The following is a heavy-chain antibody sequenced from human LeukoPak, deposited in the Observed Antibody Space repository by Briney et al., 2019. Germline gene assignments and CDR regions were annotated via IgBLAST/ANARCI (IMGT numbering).Heavy chain of an antibody. CDR1: GGSFSGYY. CDR2: INHSGST. CDR3: ARGSGRFYDFWSGYYFDY. Sequence: KSSETLSLTCAVYGGSFSGYYWSWIRQPPGKGLEWIGEINHSGSTNYNPSLKSRVTISVDTSKNQFSLKLSSVTAADTAVYYCARGSGRFYDFWSGYYFDYWGQGTLVTVSS. J-gene: IGHJ4*02. D-gene: IGHD3-3*01. V-gene: IGHV4-34*01.